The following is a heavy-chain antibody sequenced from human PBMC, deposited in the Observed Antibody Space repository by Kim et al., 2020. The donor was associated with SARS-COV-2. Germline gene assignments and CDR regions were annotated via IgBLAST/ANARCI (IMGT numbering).Heavy chain of an antibody. Sequence: GGSLRLSCAASGFSFSSYWMHWVRQAPGKGLECVSFIKIDERSTTYADSVKGRFTISRDNAKNMVHLQMSSLRAEDTAVYYCATGKGDYFDLWGRGTLVTVSS. CDR2: IKIDERST. CDR1: GFSFSSYW. V-gene: IGHV3-74*01. J-gene: IGHJ2*01. CDR3: ATGKGDYFDL.